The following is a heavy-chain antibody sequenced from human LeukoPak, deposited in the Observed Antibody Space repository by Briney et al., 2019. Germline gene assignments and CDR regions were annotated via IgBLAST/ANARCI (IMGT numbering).Heavy chain of an antibody. J-gene: IGHJ4*02. D-gene: IGHD3-16*01. Sequence: SGGSLRLSCAASGFTFSSYTMSWVRQAPGKGLEWVSTITTSDGNTYYADSVKGRFTVSRDNSKNTLYLQMNSLRAEDTAVYYCAKDGGLWVSAPWGDSWGRGTLVTVSS. CDR2: ITTSDGNT. CDR3: AKDGGLWVSAPWGDS. V-gene: IGHV3-23*01. CDR1: GFTFSSYT.